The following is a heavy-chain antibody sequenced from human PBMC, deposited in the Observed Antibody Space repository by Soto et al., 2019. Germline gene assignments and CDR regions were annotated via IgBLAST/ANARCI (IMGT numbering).Heavy chain of an antibody. V-gene: IGHV1-69*13. CDR3: ASGRNDYYDSSGYWWAPDAFDI. D-gene: IGHD3-22*01. CDR2: IIPIFGTA. CDR1: GGTFSSYA. J-gene: IGHJ3*02. Sequence: SVKVSCKASGGTFSSYAISWVRQAPGQGLEWMGGIIPIFGTANYAQKFQGRVTITADESTSTAYMELSSLRSEDTAVYYCASGRNDYYDSSGYWWAPDAFDIWGQGTMVTVSS.